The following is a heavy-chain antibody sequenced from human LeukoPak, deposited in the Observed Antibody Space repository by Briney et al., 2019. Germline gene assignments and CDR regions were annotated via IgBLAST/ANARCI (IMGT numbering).Heavy chain of an antibody. V-gene: IGHV1-8*01. CDR1: GYTFTSYD. J-gene: IGHJ6*02. D-gene: IGHD3-22*01. CDR3: ARLGVPGLRRITMIVVRPHLYYGMDV. Sequence: ASVKVSCKASGYTFTSYDINWVRQATGQGLEWMGWMNPNSGNTGYVQKFQGRVTMTRNTSISTAYMELSSLRSEDTAVYYCARLGVPGLRRITMIVVRPHLYYGMDVWGQGTTVTVSS. CDR2: MNPNSGNT.